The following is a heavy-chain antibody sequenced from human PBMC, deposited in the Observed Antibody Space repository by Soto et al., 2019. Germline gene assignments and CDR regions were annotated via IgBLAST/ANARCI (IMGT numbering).Heavy chain of an antibody. CDR1: GFTFSSYA. CDR2: ISGSGGST. D-gene: IGHD3-22*01. CDR3: AIHKYYYDSSGYLTGQYYFDY. Sequence: WGSLRLSCAASGFTFSSYAMSWVRQAPGKGLEWVSAISGSGGSTYYADSVKGRFTISRDNSKNTLYLQMNSLRAEDTAVYYCAIHKYYYDSSGYLTGQYYFDYWGQGTLVTVSS. V-gene: IGHV3-23*01. J-gene: IGHJ4*02.